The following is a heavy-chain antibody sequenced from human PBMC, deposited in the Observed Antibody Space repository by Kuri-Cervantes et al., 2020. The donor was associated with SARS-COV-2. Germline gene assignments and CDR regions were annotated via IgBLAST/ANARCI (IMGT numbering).Heavy chain of an antibody. Sequence: SETLSLTCTVSGGSISSHYWSWIRQPPGKGLEWIGYIYYSGSTYYNPSLKSRVTVSVDTSKNQFSLKLSSVTAADTAVYYCARSFGPYCSSTSCYSGGGWFDPWGQGTLVTVSS. D-gene: IGHD2-2*01. CDR3: ARSFGPYCSSTSCYSGGGWFDP. CDR1: GGSISSHY. V-gene: IGHV4-30-4*08. J-gene: IGHJ5*02. CDR2: IYYSGST.